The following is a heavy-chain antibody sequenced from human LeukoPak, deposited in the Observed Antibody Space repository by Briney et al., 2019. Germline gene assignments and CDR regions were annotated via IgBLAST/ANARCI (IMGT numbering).Heavy chain of an antibody. Sequence: PGGSLRLSCAASGFTFSSYSMNWVRQAPGKGLEWVSSISSSSSYIYYADSVKGRFTISRDNAKNSLYLQMNSLRAEDTAVYYCAREGYYDILTGYSSYNWFDPWGQGTLVTVSS. J-gene: IGHJ5*02. CDR1: GFTFSSYS. D-gene: IGHD3-9*01. CDR2: ISSSSSYI. CDR3: AREGYYDILTGYSSYNWFDP. V-gene: IGHV3-21*01.